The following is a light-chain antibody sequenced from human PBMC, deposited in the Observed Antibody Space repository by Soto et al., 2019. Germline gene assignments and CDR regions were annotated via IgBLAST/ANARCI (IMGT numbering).Light chain of an antibody. Sequence: SYVLTQAPSVSVAPGQTARITCGGHNIGSKSVHWYQQKPGQAPVLVVSDDSDRPSGIPERLSGSKSGNTATLTFSRVEGGDEADYYCQVWESSSDHPVVFGGGTQLTVL. V-gene: IGLV3-21*02. J-gene: IGLJ2*01. CDR2: DDS. CDR1: NIGSKS. CDR3: QVWESSSDHPVV.